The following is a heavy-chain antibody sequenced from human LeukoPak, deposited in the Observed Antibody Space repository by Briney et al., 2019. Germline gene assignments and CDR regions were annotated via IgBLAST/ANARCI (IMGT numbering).Heavy chain of an antibody. CDR1: GFTFSSYS. D-gene: IGHD3-22*01. Sequence: PGGSLRLSCTASGFTFSSYSMNWVRQAPGKGLQWVSSISSSSSYIYYADSVKGRFTISRDNAKNSLYLQMNSLRAEDTAVCYCASTDSSGYYYHWGQGTLVTVSS. CDR2: ISSSSSYI. J-gene: IGHJ5*02. V-gene: IGHV3-21*03. CDR3: ASTDSSGYYYH.